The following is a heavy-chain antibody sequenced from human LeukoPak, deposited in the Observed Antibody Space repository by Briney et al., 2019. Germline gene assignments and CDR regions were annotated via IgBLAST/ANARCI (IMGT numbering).Heavy chain of an antibody. D-gene: IGHD6-19*01. V-gene: IGHV4-39*07. CDR3: ASPGRWGDSSGLDY. CDR2: IYYSGST. Sequence: PSETLSLTCTVSGGSISSSSYYWGWIRQPPGKGLEWIGSIYYSGSTYYNPSLKSRVTISVDTSKNQFSLKLSSVTAADTAVYYCASPGRWGDSSGLDYWGQGTLVTVSS. J-gene: IGHJ4*02. CDR1: GGSISSSSYY.